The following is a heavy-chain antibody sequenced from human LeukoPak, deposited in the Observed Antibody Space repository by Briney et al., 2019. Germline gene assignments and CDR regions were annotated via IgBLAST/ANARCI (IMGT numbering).Heavy chain of an antibody. CDR3: ARDSGEYYFDY. V-gene: IGHV1-3*01. D-gene: IGHD2-15*01. CDR1: GYTFTSYA. CDR2: INAGNGYT. J-gene: IGHJ4*02. Sequence: ASVKVSCKASGYTFTSYAMHWVCQAPGQRLEWMGWINAGNGYTQYSQKFQGRVTITRDTSASTAYMELSSLRSEDTAVYYCARDSGEYYFDYWGQGTLVTVSS.